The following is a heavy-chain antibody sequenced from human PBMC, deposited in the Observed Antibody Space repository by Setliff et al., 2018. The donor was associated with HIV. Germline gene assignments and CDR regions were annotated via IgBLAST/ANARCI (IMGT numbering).Heavy chain of an antibody. V-gene: IGHV4-59*08. Sequence: SETLSLTCTVSGDSIRGYYWSWIRQPPGKGLEWMGYVFYTGFAAYNPSLKSRLTISVDTSKSQFSLILTSVTAADTAVYYCARQMPIPGIAITPVDYWGQGALVTVSS. CDR2: VFYTGFA. CDR3: ARQMPIPGIAITPVDY. D-gene: IGHD5-12*01. CDR1: GDSIRGYY. J-gene: IGHJ4*02.